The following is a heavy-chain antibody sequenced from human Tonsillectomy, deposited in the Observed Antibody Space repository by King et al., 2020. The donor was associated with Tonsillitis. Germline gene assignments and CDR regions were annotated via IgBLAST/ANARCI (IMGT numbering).Heavy chain of an antibody. D-gene: IGHD3-3*01. J-gene: IGHJ4*02. CDR1: GFSLSNARMG. CDR2: IFSIDEK. Sequence: TLKESGPVLVKPTETLTLTCTVSGFSLSNARMGVSWIRQPPGKALEWLAHIFSIDEKSYSPSLKSRLTISKDTSQSQVVLTMTNMDPVDNATYYCARMEFWGGYFEYFDFWGQGTLVTVSS. V-gene: IGHV2-26*01. CDR3: ARMEFWGGYFEYFDF.